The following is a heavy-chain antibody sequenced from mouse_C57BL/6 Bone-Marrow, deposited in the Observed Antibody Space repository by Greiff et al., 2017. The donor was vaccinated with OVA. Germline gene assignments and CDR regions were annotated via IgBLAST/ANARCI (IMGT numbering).Heavy chain of an antibody. V-gene: IGHV1-20*01. CDR2: INPYNGDT. CDR3: ARTITTGVYYFDY. D-gene: IGHD1-1*01. Sequence: VQLKQSGPELVKPGASVKISCKASGYSFTGYFMNWVMQSPGQSLEWIGRINPYNGDTFYNQKFKGKATLTVDKSSSTAHMELRSLTSEDAAVDYCARTITTGVYYFDYWGQGTTLTVSS. CDR1: GYSFTGYF. J-gene: IGHJ2*01.